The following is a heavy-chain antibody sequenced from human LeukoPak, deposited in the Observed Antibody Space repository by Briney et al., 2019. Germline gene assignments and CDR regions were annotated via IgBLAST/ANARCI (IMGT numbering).Heavy chain of an antibody. CDR3: AREMHYYDSSGPWRGYYFDY. CDR1: GYTFTSYG. D-gene: IGHD3-22*01. CDR2: ISAYNGNT. V-gene: IGHV1-18*01. Sequence: ASVKVSCKASGYTFTSYGISWVRQAPAQGLEWMGWISAYNGNTNYAQKLQGRVTMTTDTSTSTAYMELRSLRSDDTAVYYCAREMHYYDSSGPWRGYYFDYWGQGTLVTVSS. J-gene: IGHJ4*02.